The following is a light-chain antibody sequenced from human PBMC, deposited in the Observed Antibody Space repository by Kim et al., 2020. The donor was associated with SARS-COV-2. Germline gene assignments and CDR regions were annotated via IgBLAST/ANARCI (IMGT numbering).Light chain of an antibody. CDR2: GKD. V-gene: IGLV3-19*01. J-gene: IGLJ3*02. Sequence: ALGQTVKITCHGDSLKTPYATWYQQKPGQAPVLVLYGKDNRPSGIPDRFSGSSSSNTGSLTITGAQAEDEADYYCSSRDTTNSHVVFGGGTQLTVL. CDR3: SSRDTTNSHVV. CDR1: SLKTPY.